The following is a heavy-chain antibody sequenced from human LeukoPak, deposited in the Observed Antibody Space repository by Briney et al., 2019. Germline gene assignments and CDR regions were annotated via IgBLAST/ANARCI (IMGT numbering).Heavy chain of an antibody. D-gene: IGHD6-19*01. CDR1: GGSISSYY. CDR2: IYYSGST. CDR3: ARVGAVAGLYFDY. V-gene: IGHV4-59*01. Sequence: SETLSLTCTVSGGSISSYYWSWIRQPPGKGLEWIGYIYYSGSTNYNPSLKSRVTISVDTSKNQFSLKLSSVTAADTAAYYCARVGAVAGLYFDYWGQGTLVTVSS. J-gene: IGHJ4*02.